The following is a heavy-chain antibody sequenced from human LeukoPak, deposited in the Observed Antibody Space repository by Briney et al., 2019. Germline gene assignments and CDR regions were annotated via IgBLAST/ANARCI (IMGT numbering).Heavy chain of an antibody. Sequence: PSETLSLTCTVSGGSISSDYWSWIRQPPGKGLGWVGYIYYSGSTNYNPSLKSRVTISVDTSKNQFSLKLSSVTAADTAVYYCARGRLGYSSGWGYWGQGTLVTVSS. D-gene: IGHD6-19*01. V-gene: IGHV4-59*01. CDR2: IYYSGST. CDR1: GGSISSDY. CDR3: ARGRLGYSSGWGY. J-gene: IGHJ4*02.